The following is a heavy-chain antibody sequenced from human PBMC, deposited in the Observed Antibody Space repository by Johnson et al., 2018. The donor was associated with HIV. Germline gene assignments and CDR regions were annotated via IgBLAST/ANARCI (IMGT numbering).Heavy chain of an antibody. Sequence: VQLVESGGGVVQPGRSLRLSCAASGFTFDDYAMHWVRQAPGKGLEWVSGISWNSGSIGYADSVKGRFTISRDNAKNSLYLQMNSLRAEDTAVYYCAREGDGYNYDAFDIWGQGTMVTVSS. CDR3: AREGDGYNYDAFDI. D-gene: IGHD5-24*01. J-gene: IGHJ3*02. CDR1: GFTFDDYA. CDR2: ISWNSGSI. V-gene: IGHV3-9*01.